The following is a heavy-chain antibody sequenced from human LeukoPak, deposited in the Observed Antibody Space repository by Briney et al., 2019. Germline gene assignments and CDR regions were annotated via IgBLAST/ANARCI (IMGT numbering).Heavy chain of an antibody. CDR1: GYTFTGFY. CDR2: LNPNGGDT. Sequence: ASVKVSCKASGYTFTGFYMHWVRQAPGQGLEWMGWLNPNGGDTHYAQTFRGRLTMTGDTSISTAYMELSTLRSDDTAVYYCAIISPADKNWGQGTLVTVSS. D-gene: IGHD2-2*01. CDR3: AIISPADKN. V-gene: IGHV1-2*02. J-gene: IGHJ4*02.